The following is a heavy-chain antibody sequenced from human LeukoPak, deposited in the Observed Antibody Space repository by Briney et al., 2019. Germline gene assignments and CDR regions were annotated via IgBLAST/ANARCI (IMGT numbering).Heavy chain of an antibody. CDR1: GFTFDDYA. D-gene: IGHD3-22*01. J-gene: IGHJ4*02. CDR3: AKDIKPDYDSSGEEDYFDY. Sequence: GGSLRLSCAASGFTFDDYAMHWVRQAPGKGLEWVSGISWNSGSIGYADSVKGRFTISRDNAKNSLYLQMNSLRAEDMALYYCAKDIKPDYDSSGEEDYFDYWGQGTLVTVSS. V-gene: IGHV3-9*03. CDR2: ISWNSGSI.